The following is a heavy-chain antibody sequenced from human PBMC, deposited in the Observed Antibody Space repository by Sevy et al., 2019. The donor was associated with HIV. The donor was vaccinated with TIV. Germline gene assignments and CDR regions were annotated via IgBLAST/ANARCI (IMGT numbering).Heavy chain of an antibody. Sequence: GGSLRLSCAASGFTFSSYEMNWVRQAPGKGLEWVSYISSSGSTIYYADSVKGRFTISRDNAKNSLYLQMNSLRAEDTAVYYCARLFAIAVAGKTVDPWGQGTLVTVSS. D-gene: IGHD6-19*01. CDR2: ISSSGSTI. CDR1: GFTFSSYE. J-gene: IGHJ5*02. CDR3: ARLFAIAVAGKTVDP. V-gene: IGHV3-48*03.